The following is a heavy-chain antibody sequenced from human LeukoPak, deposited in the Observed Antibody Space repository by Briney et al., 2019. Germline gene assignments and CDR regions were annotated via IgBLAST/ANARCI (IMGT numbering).Heavy chain of an antibody. Sequence: GGPLRLSWEASGFTFVIYERNGVGQAPGKGLDGVSYISSSGSTIYYADSVKGRFTISRDNAKNSLYLQMNSLRAEDTAVYYCARDGRDSYFDYWGQGTLVTVSS. J-gene: IGHJ4*02. CDR2: ISSSGSTI. CDR3: ARDGRDSYFDY. D-gene: IGHD2-21*02. CDR1: GFTFVIYE. V-gene: IGHV3-48*03.